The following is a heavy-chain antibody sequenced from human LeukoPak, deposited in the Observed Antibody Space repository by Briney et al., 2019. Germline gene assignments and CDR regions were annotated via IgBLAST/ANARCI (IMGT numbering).Heavy chain of an antibody. V-gene: IGHV3-30*02. CDR1: GFNFSSYG. J-gene: IGHJ5*02. CDR3: AKTGGNMTTVVEDNWFDP. Sequence: PTGGSLRLSCAASGFNFSSYGMHWVRQTPGKGREWVAFIRYDGSNKYTADSVKGRFTISRDNSKNTLYLQMNSLRAEDTAVYYCAKTGGNMTTVVEDNWFDPWGQGTLVTVSS. CDR2: IRYDGSNK. D-gene: IGHD4-23*01.